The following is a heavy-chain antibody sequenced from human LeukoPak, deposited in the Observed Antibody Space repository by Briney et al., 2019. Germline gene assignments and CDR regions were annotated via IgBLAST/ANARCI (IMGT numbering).Heavy chain of an antibody. V-gene: IGHV4-59*01. CDR1: GGSISSYY. CDR2: IYYSGST. D-gene: IGHD5-18*01. J-gene: IGHJ4*02. CDR3: ARTSYGYDY. Sequence: LSETLSLTCTVSGGSISSYYWSWIRQPPGKGLEWIGYIYYSGSTNYNPSLKSRVTISVDTSKNQFSLKLSSVTAADTAVYYCARTSYGYDYWGQGTLVTVSS.